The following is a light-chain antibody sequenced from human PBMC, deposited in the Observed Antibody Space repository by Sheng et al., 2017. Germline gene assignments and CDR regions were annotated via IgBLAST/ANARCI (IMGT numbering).Light chain of an antibody. J-gene: IGLJ2*01. CDR2: DDR. CDR1: HIGSKS. V-gene: IGLV3-21*03. CDR3: QIWNSGGDHPGMV. Sequence: SYLMTQPPSVSVALGKTATITCGGDHIGSKSVHWYQQKAGQAPLLVLYDDRDRPSEIPERFSGSTSGNTATLTISSVEAGDEADYYCQIWNSGGDHPGMVFGGGTKLTVL.